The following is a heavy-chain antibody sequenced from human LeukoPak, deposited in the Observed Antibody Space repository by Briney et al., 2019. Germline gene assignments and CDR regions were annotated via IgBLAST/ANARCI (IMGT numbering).Heavy chain of an antibody. CDR2: LNPNSGGT. CDR3: ARGWTAVTYGYFDY. J-gene: IGHJ4*02. CDR1: GYTFTGYY. Sequence: ASVKVSCKASGYTFTGYYIHWMRQAPGQGLEWMGWLNPNSGGTNYAQKFQGRVTMTRDTSISTAYMELSRLRSDDTAVYYCARGWTAVTYGYFDYWGQGSLVTVSS. V-gene: IGHV1-2*02. D-gene: IGHD4-17*01.